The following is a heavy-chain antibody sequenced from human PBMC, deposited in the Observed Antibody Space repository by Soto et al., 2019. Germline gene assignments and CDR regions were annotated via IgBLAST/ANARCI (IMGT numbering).Heavy chain of an antibody. Sequence: SETLSLTCTVSGGSISSYYWSWIRQPAGKGLEWIGRIYTSGSTNYNPSLKSRVTMSVDTSKNQFSLKLSSVTAADTAVYYCARDRLIAAGGGGGVNWFDPWGQGTLVTVSS. CDR1: GGSISSYY. D-gene: IGHD6-13*01. CDR2: IYTSGST. J-gene: IGHJ5*02. CDR3: ARDRLIAAGGGGGVNWFDP. V-gene: IGHV4-4*07.